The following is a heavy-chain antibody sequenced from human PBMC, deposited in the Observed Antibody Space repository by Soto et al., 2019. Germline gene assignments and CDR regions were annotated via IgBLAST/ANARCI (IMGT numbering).Heavy chain of an antibody. CDR1: GGSISSYY. Sequence: SETLSLTCTVSGGSISSYYWSWIRQPPGKGLEWIGYIYYSGSTNYNPSLKSRVTISVDTSKNEFSLKLSSVTAADTAVYYCAGTPILGVVGGIGFYYGMDVWGQGTTVTVSS. V-gene: IGHV4-59*01. CDR3: AGTPILGVVGGIGFYYGMDV. D-gene: IGHD3-3*01. J-gene: IGHJ6*02. CDR2: IYYSGST.